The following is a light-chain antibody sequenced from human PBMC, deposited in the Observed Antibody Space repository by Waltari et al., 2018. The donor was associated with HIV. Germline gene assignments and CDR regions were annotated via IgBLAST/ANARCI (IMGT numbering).Light chain of an antibody. CDR3: QRCDSPWT. CDR2: DAS. J-gene: IGKJ1*01. V-gene: IGKV1-5*01. Sequence: DIQMTQSPSTVSASIGDRVTITCRSTENLNTRLAWYQQKPGKAPNLLICDASTLESGVPSRLSGSGSGTEFTLTIVGLQPDDFATYYCQRCDSPWTFGQGTRVEI. CDR1: ENLNTR.